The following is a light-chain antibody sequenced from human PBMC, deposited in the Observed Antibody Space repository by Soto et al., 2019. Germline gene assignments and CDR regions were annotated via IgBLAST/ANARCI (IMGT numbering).Light chain of an antibody. CDR3: AAWDDNLSGLYV. Sequence: QSVLTQSPPASGTPGQRVTISCSGSASTIGRNYVYWYQQLPGTAPKLLIYRNSQRPSGVPDRFSGSKSGTSASLAISGLRSEDEADYYCAAWDDNLSGLYVFGAGTKSPS. CDR1: ASTIGRNY. CDR2: RNS. V-gene: IGLV1-47*01. J-gene: IGLJ1*01.